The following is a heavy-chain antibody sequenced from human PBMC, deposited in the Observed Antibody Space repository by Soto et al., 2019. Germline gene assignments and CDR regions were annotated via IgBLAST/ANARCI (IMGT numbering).Heavy chain of an antibody. CDR1: GFTFSNAW. Sequence: GGSLRLSCAASGFTFSNAWMNWVRQAPGKGLEWVGRIKSKTDGGTTDYAAPVKGRFTISRDNSKNTLYLQMNSLRAEDTAVYYCARDNGYDFWSGYLTNYYYYGMDVWGQGTTVTVSS. J-gene: IGHJ6*02. CDR2: IKSKTDGGTT. V-gene: IGHV3-15*07. D-gene: IGHD3-3*01. CDR3: ARDNGYDFWSGYLTNYYYYGMDV.